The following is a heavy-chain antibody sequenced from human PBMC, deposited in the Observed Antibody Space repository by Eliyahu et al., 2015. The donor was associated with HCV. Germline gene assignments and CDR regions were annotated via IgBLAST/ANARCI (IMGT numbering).Heavy chain of an antibody. Sequence: QVQLQESGPGLVKPSETLSLTCTVSGGSISSYYWSWIRQPPGKGLEWIGYIYYSGSTNYNPSLKSRVTISVDTSKNQFSLKLSSVTAADTAVYYCARHSRGRYFDRYYFDYWGQGTLVTVSS. V-gene: IGHV4-59*08. CDR2: IYYSGST. J-gene: IGHJ4*02. CDR1: GGSISSYY. CDR3: ARHSRGRYFDRYYFDY. D-gene: IGHD3-9*01.